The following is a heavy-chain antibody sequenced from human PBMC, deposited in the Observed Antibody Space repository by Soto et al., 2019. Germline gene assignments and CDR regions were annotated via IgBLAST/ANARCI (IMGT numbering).Heavy chain of an antibody. J-gene: IGHJ4*02. V-gene: IGHV3-23*01. CDR1: EFTFSSYA. D-gene: IGHD4-17*01. Sequence: EVQLLESGGGLVQPGGSLRLSCAASEFTFSSYAVSWVRQAPGKGLEWVSAISGSGGSTYYADSVKGRFTISRDNSKNTLYLQMNSLRAEDTAVYYCAKHLLYGDYVGFDYWGQGTLVTVSS. CDR2: ISGSGGST. CDR3: AKHLLYGDYVGFDY.